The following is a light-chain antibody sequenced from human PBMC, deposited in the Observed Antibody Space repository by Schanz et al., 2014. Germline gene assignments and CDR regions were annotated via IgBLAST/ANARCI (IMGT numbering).Light chain of an antibody. CDR3: CSYTASHTGV. Sequence: QSALTQPASVSGSPGQSITTSCTGTSSDVGGYNYVSWYQQHPGKAPKLMIYDVSKRPSGVSPRFSGSKSGNTASLTISDLQVDDEADYFCCSYTASHTGVFGGGTKLTVL. CDR2: DVS. CDR1: SSDVGGYNY. V-gene: IGLV2-14*01. J-gene: IGLJ3*02.